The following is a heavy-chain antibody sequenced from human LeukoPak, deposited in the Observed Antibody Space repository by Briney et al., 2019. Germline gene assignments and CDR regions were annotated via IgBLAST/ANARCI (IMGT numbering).Heavy chain of an antibody. CDR1: GYTLTELS. J-gene: IGHJ4*02. Sequence: ASVTVSCKVSGYTLTELSMHWVRQAPGKGLEWMGGFDPEDGETIYAQKFQGRVTMTEDTSTDTAYMELSSLRSEDTAVYYCATDLGRTTAIDYWGQGTLVTVSS. D-gene: IGHD4-11*01. CDR2: FDPEDGET. CDR3: ATDLGRTTAIDY. V-gene: IGHV1-24*01.